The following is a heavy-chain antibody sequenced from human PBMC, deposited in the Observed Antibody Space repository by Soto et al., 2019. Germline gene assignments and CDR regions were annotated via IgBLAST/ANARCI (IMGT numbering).Heavy chain of an antibody. V-gene: IGHV6-1*01. D-gene: IGHD1-26*01. J-gene: IGHJ4*02. CDR3: ARGEQYSGRIFDY. CDR1: GDSVSSNSAA. Sequence: QTLSLTCGISGDSVSSNSAAWNWLRQSPSRGLEWLGGTYYRSKWYNDYAVSVESRITINPDTSKNHFSLQLNFVTPEDTAVYFCARGEQYSGRIFDYCGQGTLVTVSS. CDR2: TYYRSKWYN.